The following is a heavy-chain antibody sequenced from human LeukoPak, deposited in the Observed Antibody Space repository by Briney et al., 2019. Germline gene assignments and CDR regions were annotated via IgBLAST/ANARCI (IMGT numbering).Heavy chain of an antibody. CDR3: ARDRTISSGWYNYYGMDV. CDR2: INPNSGGT. J-gene: IGHJ6*02. CDR1: GYTFTGYY. Sequence: VASVTVSCTASGYTFTGYYMHWVRQAPGQGLEWMGWINPNSGGTNYAQKFQGRVTMTRDTSISTAYMELSRLRSDDTAVYYCARDRTISSGWYNYYGMDVWGQGTTVTVSS. D-gene: IGHD6-19*01. V-gene: IGHV1-2*02.